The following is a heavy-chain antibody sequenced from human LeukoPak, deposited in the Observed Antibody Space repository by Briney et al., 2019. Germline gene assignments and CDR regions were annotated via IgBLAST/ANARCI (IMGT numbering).Heavy chain of an antibody. J-gene: IGHJ6*02. D-gene: IGHD2-15*01. CDR1: GYTFTGYY. CDR2: INPNRGGT. CDR3: ARGVCSGGSCYSPYYYYGMDV. Sequence: ASVKVSCKASGYTFTGYYMHWVRQAPGQGLEWRGWINPNRGGTNYAQKFQGWVTMTRDTSISTAYMELSRLRSDDTAVYYCARGVCSGGSCYSPYYYYGMDVWGQGTTVTVSS. V-gene: IGHV1-2*04.